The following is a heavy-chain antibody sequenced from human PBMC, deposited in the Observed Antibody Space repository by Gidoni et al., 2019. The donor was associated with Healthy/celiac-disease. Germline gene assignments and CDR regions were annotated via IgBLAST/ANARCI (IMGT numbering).Heavy chain of an antibody. Sequence: EVQLVQYGAEVKKHGECMKITCTGSGYSVTSYWIGWVRQTPGKGLEWLGIIYPGDSDTRYSPSFQGQVTISADKSISTAYLQWSSLKASDTAMYYCARHFSPYYDILTGYRAEAIYWYFDLWGRGTLVTVSS. CDR2: IYPGDSDT. D-gene: IGHD3-9*01. CDR3: ARHFSPYYDILTGYRAEAIYWYFDL. CDR1: GYSVTSYW. V-gene: IGHV5-51*01. J-gene: IGHJ2*01.